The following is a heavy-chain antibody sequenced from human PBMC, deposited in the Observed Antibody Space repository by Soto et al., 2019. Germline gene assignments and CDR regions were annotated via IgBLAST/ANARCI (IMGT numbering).Heavy chain of an antibody. CDR3: ARFPGIAAAGTWYNWFAP. CDR1: GGTFSSYA. J-gene: IGHJ5*02. V-gene: IGHV1-69*13. D-gene: IGHD6-13*01. Sequence: GASVKVSCKASGGTFSSYAISWVRQAPGQGLEWMGGIIPIFGTANYAQKFQGRVTITADESTSTAYMELSSLRSEDTAVYYCARFPGIAAAGTWYNWFAPWGQGTLVTVSS. CDR2: IIPIFGTA.